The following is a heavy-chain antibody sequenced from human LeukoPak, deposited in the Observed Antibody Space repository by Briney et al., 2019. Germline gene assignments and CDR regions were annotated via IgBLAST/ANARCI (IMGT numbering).Heavy chain of an antibody. D-gene: IGHD6-13*01. Sequence: PGGSLRLSCAASGFTFSNYAMSWVRQAPGKGLEWVSSISSGGGTTYYADSVKGRFTISRDTSMNTLYLQMNSLRAEDTAVYYCAKTIAIAAAGYFFDYWGQGTLVIVSS. CDR3: AKTIAIAAAGYFFDY. V-gene: IGHV3-23*01. J-gene: IGHJ4*02. CDR2: ISSGGGTT. CDR1: GFTFSNYA.